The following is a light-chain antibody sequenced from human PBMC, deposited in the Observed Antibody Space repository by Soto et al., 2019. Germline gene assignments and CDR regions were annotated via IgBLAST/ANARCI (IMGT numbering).Light chain of an antibody. CDR3: QQYKDWPTT. CDR2: SAS. CDR1: QTLDSM. V-gene: IGKV3-15*01. Sequence: IVLTQSPATLSVSPGGRATLSCWASQTLDSMVAWYQQKSGQAPRLLIYSASARATGVPARFSGYGSGTDFTLTISSLQSEDLGVYYCQQYKDWPTTFGQGTKVEV. J-gene: IGKJ1*01.